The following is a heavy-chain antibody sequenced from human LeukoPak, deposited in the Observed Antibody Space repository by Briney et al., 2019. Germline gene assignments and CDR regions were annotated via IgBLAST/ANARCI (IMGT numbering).Heavy chain of an antibody. CDR2: ISHSGST. V-gene: IGHV4-34*01. J-gene: IGHJ6*02. Sequence: SETLSLTCAVYGGSLSGSFWSWIRQPPGKGLEWIGEISHSGSTNYSPSLKSRLTISVDTSKNQFSLRLSSVTAADTAVYYCARGHTLGGYYKQKYYYYGMDVWGQGATVTVSS. CDR1: GGSLSGSF. D-gene: IGHD3-9*01. CDR3: ARGHTLGGYYKQKYYYYGMDV.